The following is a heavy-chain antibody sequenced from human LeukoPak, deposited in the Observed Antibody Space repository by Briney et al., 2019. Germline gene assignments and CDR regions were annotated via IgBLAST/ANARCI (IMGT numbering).Heavy chain of an antibody. CDR2: IYSGGST. CDR1: GFTVSSNY. D-gene: IGHD3-22*01. V-gene: IGHV3-53*01. J-gene: IGHJ4*02. CDR3: ARYYYDSSGYDY. Sequence: PGGSLRLSCAAFGFTVSSNYMSWVRQAPGKGLEWVSVIYSGGSTYYADSVKGRFTISRDNSKNTLYLQMNSLRAEDTAVYYCARYYYDSSGYDYWGQGTLVTVSS.